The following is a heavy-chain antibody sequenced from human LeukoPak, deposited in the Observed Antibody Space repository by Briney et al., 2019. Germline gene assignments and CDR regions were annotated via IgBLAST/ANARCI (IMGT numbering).Heavy chain of an antibody. CDR1: GFTFSNAW. CDR3: TTLYDL. CDR2: IKSKTDGGTT. V-gene: IGHV3-15*01. Sequence: GGSLRLSCAASGFTFSNAWMSWVRQAPGKGLEWAGRIKSKTDGGTTDYAAPVKGRFTISRDDSKNTLYLQMNSLKTEDTAVYYCTTLYDLWGQGTLVTVSS. J-gene: IGHJ5*02.